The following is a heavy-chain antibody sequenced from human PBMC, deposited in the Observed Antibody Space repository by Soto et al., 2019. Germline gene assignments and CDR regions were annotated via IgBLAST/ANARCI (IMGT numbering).Heavy chain of an antibody. CDR2: ICSGGST. D-gene: IGHD3-10*01. Sequence: EVQLVETGGGLIQPGGSLRLSCAASGFTVSSNYMSWVRQAPGKGLEWVSVICSGGSTYYADSVKGRFTISRDNSKNTLYLQMNSLRAEDTAVYYCARDRRRSDGSWLSYYYYYGMDVWGQGTTVTVSS. J-gene: IGHJ6*02. CDR1: GFTVSSNY. V-gene: IGHV3-53*02. CDR3: ARDRRRSDGSWLSYYYYYGMDV.